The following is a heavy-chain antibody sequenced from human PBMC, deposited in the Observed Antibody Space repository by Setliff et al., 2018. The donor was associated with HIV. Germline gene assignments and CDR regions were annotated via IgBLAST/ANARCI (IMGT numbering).Heavy chain of an antibody. CDR2: ISCSGFPI. CDR1: GFTFSTYG. CDR3: VRGTLDF. Sequence: SLRLSCEASGFTFSTYGMNRVRHAPGKGLAWVAKISCSGFPIYYADSVRGRFTASRDNGKNSLFLQMNSLRAEDTAVYYCVRGTLDFWGQGNLVTVSS. V-gene: IGHV3-48*01. J-gene: IGHJ4*02.